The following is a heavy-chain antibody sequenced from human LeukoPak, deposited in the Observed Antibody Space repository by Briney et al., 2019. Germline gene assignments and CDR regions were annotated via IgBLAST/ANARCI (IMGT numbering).Heavy chain of an antibody. D-gene: IGHD2-2*01. Sequence: AGGSLRLPCAASGFTFSSYSMNWVRQAPGKGLEWVSSISSGSSYIYYADSVKGRFTISRDNAKNSLYLQMNSLRAEDTAVYYCARVLLRRPFDIWGQGTMVTVSS. CDR1: GFTFSSYS. J-gene: IGHJ3*02. V-gene: IGHV3-21*01. CDR2: ISSGSSYI. CDR3: ARVLLRRPFDI.